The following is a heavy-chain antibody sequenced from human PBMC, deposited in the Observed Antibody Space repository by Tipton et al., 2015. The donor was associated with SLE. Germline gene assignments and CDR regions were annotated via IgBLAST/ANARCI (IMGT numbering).Heavy chain of an antibody. Sequence: TLSLTCTVYGGSFSGYYWSWIRQPPGKGLEWIGSIFYTGSTYYNPSLNSRVSFSIDTSENHFSLRLNSVTAADTAVYFCARGISADDYFDSWGQGTLVTVSS. CDR3: ARGISADDYFDS. D-gene: IGHD6-25*01. CDR2: IFYTGST. CDR1: GGSFSGYY. V-gene: IGHV4-34*01. J-gene: IGHJ4*02.